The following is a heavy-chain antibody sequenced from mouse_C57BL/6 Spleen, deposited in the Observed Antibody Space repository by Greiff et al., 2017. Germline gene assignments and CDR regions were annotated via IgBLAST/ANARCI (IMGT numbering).Heavy chain of an antibody. CDR1: GYTFTDYN. D-gene: IGHD2-5*01. V-gene: IGHV1-18*01. CDR3: ARRGIGVTTGSYYFDY. J-gene: IGHJ2*01. CDR2: INPNNGGT. Sequence: DVKLQESGPELVKPGASVKIPCKASGYTFTDYNMDWVKQSHGKSLEWIGDINPNNGGTIYNQKFKGKATLTVDKSSSTAYMELRSLTSEDTAVYYCARRGIGVTTGSYYFDYWGQGTTLTVSS.